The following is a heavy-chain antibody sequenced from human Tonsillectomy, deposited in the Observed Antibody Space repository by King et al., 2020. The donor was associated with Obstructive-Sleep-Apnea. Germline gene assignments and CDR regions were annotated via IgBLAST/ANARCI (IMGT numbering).Heavy chain of an antibody. CDR1: GGSVTSSSYY. V-gene: IGHV4-39*01. Sequence: LQLQESGPGLVKPSETLSLTCSVSGGSVTSSSYYWGWVRQSPGKGLEWIASIYYSGNTYYNPSLKSRVTIFADTSKNQFSLNLNSVTAADTAVYYCAARYFARSSQTYFGMHVWGRGTTVTVS. D-gene: IGHD3-9*01. CDR3: AARYFARSSQTYFGMHV. CDR2: IYYSGNT. J-gene: IGHJ6*02.